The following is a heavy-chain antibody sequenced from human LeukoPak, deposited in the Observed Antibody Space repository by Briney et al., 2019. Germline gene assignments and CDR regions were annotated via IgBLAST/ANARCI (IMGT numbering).Heavy chain of an antibody. D-gene: IGHD2-2*03. CDR1: GGTFSSYA. J-gene: IGHJ4*02. V-gene: IGHV1-69*01. CDR2: IIPIFGTA. CDR3: ATGYCSSTSCYFGFDY. Sequence: SVKVSCKASGGTFSSYAISWVRQAPGQGLEWMGGIIPIFGTANYAQKFQGRVTITADESTSTAYMELSSLRSEDTAVYYCATGYCSSTSCYFGFDYWGQGTLVTVSS.